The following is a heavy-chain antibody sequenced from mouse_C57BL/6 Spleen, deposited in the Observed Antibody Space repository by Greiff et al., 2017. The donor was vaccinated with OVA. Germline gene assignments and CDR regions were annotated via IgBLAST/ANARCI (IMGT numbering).Heavy chain of an antibody. J-gene: IGHJ1*03. D-gene: IGHD1-1*01. CDR1: GYAFSSSW. CDR2: IYPGDGDT. CDR3: ARNCGSSYPYWYFDV. Sequence: QVQLQQSGPELVKPGASVKISCKASGYAFSSSWMNWVKQRPGKGLEWIGRIYPGDGDTNYNGKFKGKATLTADKSSSTAYMQLSSLTSEDSAVYFCARNCGSSYPYWYFDVWGTGTTVTVSS. V-gene: IGHV1-82*01.